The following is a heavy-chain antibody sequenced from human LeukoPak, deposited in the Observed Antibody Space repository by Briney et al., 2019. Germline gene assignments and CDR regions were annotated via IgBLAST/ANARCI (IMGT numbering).Heavy chain of an antibody. V-gene: IGHV1-2*02. Sequence: GASVKVSCKASGYTFTSYYMHWVRQAPGQGPEWMGWINPNSGGTNYAQKFQGRVTMTRDTSISTAYMELSRLRSDDTAVYYCARVLTVPDKTNATPTYDYWGQGTLVTVSS. D-gene: IGHD2-2*01. J-gene: IGHJ4*02. CDR3: ARVLTVPDKTNATPTYDY. CDR2: INPNSGGT. CDR1: GYTFTSYY.